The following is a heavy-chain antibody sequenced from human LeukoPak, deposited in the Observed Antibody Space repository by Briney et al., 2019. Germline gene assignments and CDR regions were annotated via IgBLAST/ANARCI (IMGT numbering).Heavy chain of an antibody. CDR2: ISGSGGST. CDR3: AIPEEARYGDQNAFDI. CDR1: GFTFSSYA. V-gene: IGHV3-23*01. D-gene: IGHD4-17*01. Sequence: PGGSLRLSCAASGFTFSSYAMSWVRQAPGKGLEWVSAISGSGGSTYYADSVKGRLTISRDNSKNTLYLQMNSLRAEDTAVYYCAIPEEARYGDQNAFDIWGQGTMVTVSS. J-gene: IGHJ3*02.